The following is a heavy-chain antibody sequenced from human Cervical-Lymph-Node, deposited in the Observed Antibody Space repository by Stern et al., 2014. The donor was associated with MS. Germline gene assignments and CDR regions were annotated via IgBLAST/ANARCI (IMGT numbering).Heavy chain of an antibody. D-gene: IGHD4-17*01. CDR3: ASPSTVTVGAMDV. V-gene: IGHV1-69*12. CDR1: GGTFNTYA. J-gene: IGHJ6*02. CDR2: IIPLFGTL. Sequence: QDQLVQSGAEVKKPGSSVKVSCKASGGTFNTYAINWVRRAPGQGLEWLGGIIPLFGTLNYAQKFQGRVTITADDSTSTVYMDLSSLRSGDTAVYYCASPSTVTVGAMDVWGQGTAVTVSS.